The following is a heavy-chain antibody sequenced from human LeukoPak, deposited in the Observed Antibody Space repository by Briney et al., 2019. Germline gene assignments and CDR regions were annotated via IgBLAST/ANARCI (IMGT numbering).Heavy chain of an antibody. Sequence: GPSVNLSCNASTRTFSSFSIRWVRQAPERGREWMGGIIPIFGKANYARKYQVRVTITADEPTSTAYMELSSLRSEDTAVYYCARGVNYDYVWGSYRGIYYFDYWGQGTLVTVSS. CDR3: ARGVNYDYVWGSYRGIYYFDY. J-gene: IGHJ4*02. V-gene: IGHV1-69*01. D-gene: IGHD3-16*02. CDR1: TRTFSSFS. CDR2: IIPIFGKA.